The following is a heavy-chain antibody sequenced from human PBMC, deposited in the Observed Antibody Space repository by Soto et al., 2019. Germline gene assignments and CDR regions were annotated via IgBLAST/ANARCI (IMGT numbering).Heavy chain of an antibody. Sequence: ASVKVSCKASGYTFTSYAMHWVRQAPGQRLEWMGWINAGNGNTKYSQKFQGRVTITRDTSASTAYMELSSLRSEDTAVYYCARADIVVVTATLMAVFDYWGQGTLVTVSS. D-gene: IGHD2-21*02. CDR1: GYTFTSYA. J-gene: IGHJ4*02. CDR3: ARADIVVVTATLMAVFDY. V-gene: IGHV1-3*01. CDR2: INAGNGNT.